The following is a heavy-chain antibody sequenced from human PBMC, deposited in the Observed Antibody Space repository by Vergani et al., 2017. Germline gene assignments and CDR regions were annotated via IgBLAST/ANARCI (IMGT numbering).Heavy chain of an antibody. Sequence: QLQLQESGPGLVKPSGTLSLTCTVSGGSISSSSYYWGWIRQPPGKGLEWIGSIYYSGSTYYNPSLKSRVTISVDTSKNQFSLKLSSVTAADTAVYYCARRIVVVTAKRGYYFDYWGQGTLVTVSS. V-gene: IGHV4-39*01. D-gene: IGHD2-21*02. CDR2: IYYSGST. J-gene: IGHJ4*02. CDR1: GGSISSSSYY. CDR3: ARRIVVVTAKRGYYFDY.